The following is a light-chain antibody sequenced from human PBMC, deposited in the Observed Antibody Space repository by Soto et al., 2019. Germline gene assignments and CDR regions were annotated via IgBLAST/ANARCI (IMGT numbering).Light chain of an antibody. J-gene: IGKJ4*01. CDR3: QQLNSYPLS. Sequence: DTQLTQSPSLLSASVGDRVTITCRASQDISSYLAWYQQKPGRAPELLIHGAHSLHSGVPSRFSGSGSRTEFSLTISSLQPEDFATYYCQQLNSYPLSFGGGTRWIS. CDR2: GAH. V-gene: IGKV1-9*01. CDR1: QDISSY.